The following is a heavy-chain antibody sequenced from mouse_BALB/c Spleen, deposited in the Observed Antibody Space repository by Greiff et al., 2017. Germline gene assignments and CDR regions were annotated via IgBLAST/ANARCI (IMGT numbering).Heavy chain of an antibody. Sequence: VQLQESGPGLVAPSQSLSITCTVSGFSLTSYGVHWVRQPPGKGLEWLGVIWAGGSTNYNSALMSRLSISKDNSKSQVFLKMNSLQTDDTAMYYCARGDRYDWAMDYWGQGTSVTVSS. CDR3: ARGDRYDWAMDY. D-gene: IGHD2-14*01. V-gene: IGHV2-9*02. CDR1: GFSLTSYG. J-gene: IGHJ4*01. CDR2: IWAGGST.